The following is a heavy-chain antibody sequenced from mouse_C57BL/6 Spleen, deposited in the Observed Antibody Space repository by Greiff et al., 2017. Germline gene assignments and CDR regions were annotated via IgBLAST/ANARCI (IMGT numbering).Heavy chain of an antibody. CDR1: GYTFTSYW. Sequence: VQLQQPGAELVKPGASVKLSCKASGYTFTSYWMQWVKQRPGQGLEWIGEIDPSDSYTNYNQKFKGKATLTVDTSSSTAYMLLSSLTSGASAVYYCARAYCGNNYFFDYWGQGTTLTVSS. V-gene: IGHV1-50*01. CDR3: ARAYCGNNYFFDY. D-gene: IGHD1-1*01. CDR2: IDPSDSYT. J-gene: IGHJ2*01.